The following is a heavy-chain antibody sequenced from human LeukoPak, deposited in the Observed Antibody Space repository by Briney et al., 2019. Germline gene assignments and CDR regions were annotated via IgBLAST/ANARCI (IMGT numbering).Heavy chain of an antibody. D-gene: IGHD3-10*01. CDR3: ARLPYYYGSGTPAYGMDV. V-gene: IGHV4-61*01. CDR2: IYYSGST. Sequence: PSETLSLTCTVSGGSVSSGSYYWSWIRQPPGKGQEWIGYIYYSGSTNYNPSLKSRVTISVDTSKNQFSLKLSSVTAADTAVYYCARLPYYYGSGTPAYGMDVWGQGTTVTVSS. CDR1: GGSVSSGSYY. J-gene: IGHJ6*02.